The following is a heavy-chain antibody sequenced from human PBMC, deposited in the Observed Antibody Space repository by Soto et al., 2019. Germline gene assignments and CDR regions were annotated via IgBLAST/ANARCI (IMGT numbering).Heavy chain of an antibody. Sequence: PSETLSLTCTVSGGSISSSSYYWGWIRQPPGKGLEWIGSIYYSGSTYYNPSLKSRVTISVDTSKNQFSLKLSSVTAADTAVYYCARRPTISALIWGEADYGIEVWGQRPPVTVFS. CDR2: IYYSGST. CDR3: ARRPTISALIWGEADYGIEV. J-gene: IGHJ6*02. CDR1: GGSISSSSYY. D-gene: IGHD3-16*01. V-gene: IGHV4-39*01.